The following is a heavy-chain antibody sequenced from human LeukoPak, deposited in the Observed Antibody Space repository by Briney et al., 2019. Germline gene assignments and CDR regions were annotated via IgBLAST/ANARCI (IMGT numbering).Heavy chain of an antibody. V-gene: IGHV4-59*08. CDR3: ARLPQSRGYSYGYFDY. CDR1: GGSISTYY. CDR2: IYYSGST. D-gene: IGHD5-18*01. Sequence: SETLSLTCSVSGGSISTYYWTWIRQPPGKGLEWFGYIYYSGSTNYNPSLKSRVTISVDTSKNQFSLKLSSVTAADTAVYYCARLPQSRGYSYGYFDYWGQGTLVTVSS. J-gene: IGHJ4*02.